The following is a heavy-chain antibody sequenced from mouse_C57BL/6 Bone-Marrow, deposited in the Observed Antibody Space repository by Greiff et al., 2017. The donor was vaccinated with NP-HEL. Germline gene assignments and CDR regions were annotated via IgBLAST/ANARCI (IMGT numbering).Heavy chain of an antibody. Sequence: QVQLQQSGAELVMPGASVKLSCKASGYTFTSYWMHWVKQRPGQGLEWIGEIDPSDSYTNYNQKFKGKSTLTVDKSSSTAYMQLSSLTSGDSAVYYCARSDYGSSYDAYWGQGTLVTVSA. CDR2: IDPSDSYT. V-gene: IGHV1-69*01. D-gene: IGHD1-1*01. CDR1: GYTFTSYW. J-gene: IGHJ3*01. CDR3: ARSDYGSSYDAY.